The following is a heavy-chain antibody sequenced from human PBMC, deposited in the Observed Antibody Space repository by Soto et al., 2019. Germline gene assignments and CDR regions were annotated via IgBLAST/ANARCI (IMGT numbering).Heavy chain of an antibody. CDR1: GFTFSTYS. J-gene: IGHJ4*02. V-gene: IGHV3-21*01. CDR2: ITSDSSNV. Sequence: GGSLRLSCAASGFTFSTYSMNWVRQAPGKGLERVSYITSDSSNVHYADSVKGRFTISRDNAKNSLSLQMNTLRAEDTAVYYCARDLGVALATLTLDYWGQGTLVTVSS. D-gene: IGHD2-15*01. CDR3: ARDLGVALATLTLDY.